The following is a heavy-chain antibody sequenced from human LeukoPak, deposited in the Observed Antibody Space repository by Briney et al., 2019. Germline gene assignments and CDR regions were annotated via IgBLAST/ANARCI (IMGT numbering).Heavy chain of an antibody. D-gene: IGHD6-13*01. Sequence: ASVKVSCKASGGTFSSYAISWVRQAPGQGLEWMGGIIPIFGTANYAQKFQGRVAITADKSTSTAYMELSSLRSDDTAVYYCAREAAAGVYFEYWGQGTLVTVSS. CDR3: AREAAAGVYFEY. V-gene: IGHV1-69*06. CDR2: IIPIFGTA. CDR1: GGTFSSYA. J-gene: IGHJ4*02.